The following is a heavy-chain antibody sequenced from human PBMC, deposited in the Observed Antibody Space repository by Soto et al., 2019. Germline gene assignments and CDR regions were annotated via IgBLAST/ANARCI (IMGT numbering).Heavy chain of an antibody. Sequence: PSETICLTCTVSDGYISGLCWRWIRQPTGKGLEWIGYIYYRGSTNYNPSLKSRVTISVATSKNQFSLKLSSVTAADTAVYCCARVIGGYDYYYYYGMDVWGQRTTVTVSS. D-gene: IGHD5-12*01. CDR2: IYYRGST. J-gene: IGHJ6*02. V-gene: IGHV4-59*11. CDR3: ARVIGGYDYYYYYGMDV. CDR1: DGYISGLC.